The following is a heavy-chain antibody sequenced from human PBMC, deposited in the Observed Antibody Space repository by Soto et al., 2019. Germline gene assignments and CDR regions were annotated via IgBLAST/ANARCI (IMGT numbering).Heavy chain of an antibody. V-gene: IGHV4-4*07. CDR2: IFANGHT. CDR1: GGAISEKY. D-gene: IGHD6-13*01. Sequence: LSLTCIVSGGAISEKYWNWVRQPPGKGLEWIGLIFANGHTDYNPSLKSRVTMSVDASKNQFSLRLTSMTAADTAVYYCVASLAASGLNWLDPWGRGTLVTVSS. J-gene: IGHJ5*02. CDR3: VASLAASGLNWLDP.